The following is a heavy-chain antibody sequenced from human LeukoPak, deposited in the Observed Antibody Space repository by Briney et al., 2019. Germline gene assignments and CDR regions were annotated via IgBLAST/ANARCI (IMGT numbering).Heavy chain of an antibody. V-gene: IGHV1-46*01. D-gene: IGHD6-13*01. Sequence: ASVNVSCKASGYTFTSYDINWVRQATGQGLEWMGIINPSGGSTSYAQKFQGRVTMTRDTSTSTVCMELSSLRSEDTAVYYCARVSSSWKAFDIWGQGTMVTVSS. J-gene: IGHJ3*02. CDR1: GYTFTSYD. CDR2: INPSGGST. CDR3: ARVSSSWKAFDI.